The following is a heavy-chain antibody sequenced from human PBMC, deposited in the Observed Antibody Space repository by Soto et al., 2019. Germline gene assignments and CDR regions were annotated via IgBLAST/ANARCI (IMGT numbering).Heavy chain of an antibody. CDR3: ASASSSWNGGRRFDY. D-gene: IGHD6-13*01. Sequence: EVQLVESGGGLVQPGGSLRLSCAASGFTFSSYSMNWVRQAPGKGLEWVSYISSSSSTIYYADSVKGRFTISRDNAKNSLYLQMNSLRAEDTAVYYCASASSSWNGGRRFDYWGQGTLVTVSS. V-gene: IGHV3-48*01. CDR2: ISSSSSTI. CDR1: GFTFSSYS. J-gene: IGHJ4*02.